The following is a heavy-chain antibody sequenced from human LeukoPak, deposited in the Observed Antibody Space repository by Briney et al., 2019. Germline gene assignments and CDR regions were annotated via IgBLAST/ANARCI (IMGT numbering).Heavy chain of an antibody. D-gene: IGHD3-9*01. V-gene: IGHV3-48*03. CDR1: GFTFSSYE. CDR2: ISSSGSTI. Sequence: PGGSLRLSCAASGFTFSSYEMNWVRQAPGKGLEWVSYISSSGSTIYYADSVKGRFTISRDNAKNSLYLQMNSLRAEDTAVYYCARVVDYDILTGFDYWGQGTLVTVSS. J-gene: IGHJ4*02. CDR3: ARVVDYDILTGFDY.